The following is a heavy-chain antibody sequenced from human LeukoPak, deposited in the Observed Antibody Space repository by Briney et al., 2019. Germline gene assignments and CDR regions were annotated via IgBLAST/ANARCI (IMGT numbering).Heavy chain of an antibody. CDR1: GFSFSDYY. V-gene: IGHV3-11*06. CDR3: ARVRYDYYGMDV. J-gene: IGHJ6*02. Sequence: GGSLRLSCAASGFSFSDYYMSWIRQAPGKGLEWVSYISSSSSYTNYADSVKGRFTISRDNAKNTLYLEMNSLRAEDTAVYYCARVRYDYYGMDVWGQGTTVTVSS. D-gene: IGHD4-17*01. CDR2: ISSSSSYT.